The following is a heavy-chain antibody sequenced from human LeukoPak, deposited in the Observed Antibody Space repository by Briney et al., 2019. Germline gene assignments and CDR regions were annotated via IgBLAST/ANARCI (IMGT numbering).Heavy chain of an antibody. CDR1: GFTFSSYE. V-gene: IGHV3-48*03. CDR3: ARSVRWLQLSY. J-gene: IGHJ4*02. Sequence: GGSLRLSCAASGFTFSSYEMNWVRQAPGKGLEWVSYISSSGSTIYYADSVEGRFTISRDNAKNSLYLQMNSLRAEDTAVYYCARSVRWLQLSYWGQGTLVTVSS. D-gene: IGHD5-24*01. CDR2: ISSSGSTI.